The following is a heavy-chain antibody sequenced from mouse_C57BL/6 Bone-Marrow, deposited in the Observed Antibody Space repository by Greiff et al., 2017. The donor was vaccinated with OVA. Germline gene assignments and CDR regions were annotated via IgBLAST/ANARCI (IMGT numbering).Heavy chain of an antibody. Sequence: VQLQQSGPVLVKPGASVKMSCKASGYTFTDYYMNWVKQSHGKSLEWIGVINPYNGGTSYNQKFKGKATLTVDKSSSTAYMELNSLASEDSAVYYCARGRWLLKAYWGQGTLVTVSA. V-gene: IGHV1-19*01. CDR3: ARGRWLLKAY. J-gene: IGHJ3*01. D-gene: IGHD2-3*01. CDR1: GYTFTDYY. CDR2: INPYNGGT.